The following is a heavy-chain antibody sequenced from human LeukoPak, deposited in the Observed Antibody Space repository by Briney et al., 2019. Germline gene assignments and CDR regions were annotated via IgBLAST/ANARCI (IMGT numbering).Heavy chain of an antibody. D-gene: IGHD2-15*01. V-gene: IGHV6-1*01. CDR2: TYYRSKRYY. J-gene: IGHJ6*02. CDR1: GDSDPSHYAA. CDR3: AREPGYYYAMDV. Sequence: SQTLSLICAISGDSDPSHYAAWNRVTQSPSRVVEWLERTYYRSKRYYDYATYVRHRIAINPDTSKNLFSLQLNSVPPEESPGYYCAREPGYYYAMDVWGQGTTVTVSS.